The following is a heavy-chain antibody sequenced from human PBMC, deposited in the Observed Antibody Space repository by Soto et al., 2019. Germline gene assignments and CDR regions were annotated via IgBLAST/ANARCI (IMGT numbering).Heavy chain of an antibody. V-gene: IGHV1-2*02. Sequence: QVQLVQSGAEMKKPGASVKVSCESSGYTFTAYYIHWVRQAPGHGLEWMGWINPNGGGTKYEQQFQARVTLTRDTSINTAYMELTRLTSDDTAVYYCAKAVHTMVQGVRFRVDQWGQGTLVTVSS. CDR2: INPNGGGT. J-gene: IGHJ4*02. D-gene: IGHD3-10*01. CDR3: AKAVHTMVQGVRFRVDQ. CDR1: GYTFTAYY.